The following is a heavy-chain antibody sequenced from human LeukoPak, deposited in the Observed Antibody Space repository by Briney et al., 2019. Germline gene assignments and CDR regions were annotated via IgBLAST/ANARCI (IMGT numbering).Heavy chain of an antibody. CDR3: ARGSGWKIDY. J-gene: IGHJ4*02. Sequence: GGSLRLSCAASGFTFSSYSMNWVRQAPGKGLEWVSSISSSSSYIYYADSVKGRFTISRDNAQNTMYLQMNSLRAEDTSVYYCARGSGWKIDYWGQGTLVTVSS. CDR2: ISSSSSYI. V-gene: IGHV3-21*01. CDR1: GFTFSSYS. D-gene: IGHD6-25*01.